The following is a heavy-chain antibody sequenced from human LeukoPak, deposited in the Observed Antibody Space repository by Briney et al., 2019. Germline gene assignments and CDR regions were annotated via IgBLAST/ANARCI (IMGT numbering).Heavy chain of an antibody. D-gene: IGHD6-13*01. Sequence: SETLSLTCTVSGGSISSYYWSWIRQPAGKGLEWIGRIYTSGSTNYNPSLKSRVTMSVDTSKNQFSLKLSSVTAADTAVYYCARDLLREYSSSWFDPWGQGTLVTVSS. CDR1: GGSISSYY. J-gene: IGHJ5*02. CDR3: ARDLLREYSSSWFDP. V-gene: IGHV4-4*07. CDR2: IYTSGST.